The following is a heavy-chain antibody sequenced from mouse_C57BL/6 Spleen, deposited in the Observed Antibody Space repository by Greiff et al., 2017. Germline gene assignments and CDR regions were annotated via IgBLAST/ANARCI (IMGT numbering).Heavy chain of an antibody. Sequence: QVHVKQSGPGLVQPSPSLSITCTVSGFSLTGYDVHWVRQPPGKGLEWLGVIWSGGSTDYNAAFISRLSISKDNSKSQVFFKMNSLQADDTAIYYCAKRYHYYNMDYWGQGTTVTVSS. CDR1: GFSLTGYD. CDR2: IWSGGST. CDR3: AKRYHYYNMDY. J-gene: IGHJ4*01. V-gene: IGHV2-4*01. D-gene: IGHD2-12*01.